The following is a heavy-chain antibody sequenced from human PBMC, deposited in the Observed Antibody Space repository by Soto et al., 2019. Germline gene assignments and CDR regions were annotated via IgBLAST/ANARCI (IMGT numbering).Heavy chain of an antibody. Sequence: SETLSLTCTVSGGSISSSSYYWGWIRQPPGKGLEWIGSIYYSGSTYYNPSLKSRVTISVDTSKNQFSLKLSSVTAEDTAVYYCATPQDYDGCLDSWGKGTLVTVSS. CDR2: IYYSGST. J-gene: IGHJ4*02. CDR3: ATPQDYDGCLDS. D-gene: IGHD3-22*01. V-gene: IGHV4-39*01. CDR1: GGSISSSSYY.